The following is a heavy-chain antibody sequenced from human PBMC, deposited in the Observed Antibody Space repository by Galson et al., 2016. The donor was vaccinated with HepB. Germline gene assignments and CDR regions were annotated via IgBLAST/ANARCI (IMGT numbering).Heavy chain of an antibody. Sequence: SLRLSCAASGFTFSSYGMHWVRQAPGKGLEWVAVISYDGGNKYYADSVKGRFTISRDNSKNTLYLQMNSLRAEDTAVYYCAKGGQWLARATPEEEAHLDYWGRGTLVTVSS. CDR1: GFTFSSYG. J-gene: IGHJ4*02. D-gene: IGHD6-19*01. CDR2: ISYDGGNK. CDR3: AKGGQWLARATPEEEAHLDY. V-gene: IGHV3-30*18.